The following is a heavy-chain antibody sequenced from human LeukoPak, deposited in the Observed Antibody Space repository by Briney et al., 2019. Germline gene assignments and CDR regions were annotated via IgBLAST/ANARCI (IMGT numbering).Heavy chain of an antibody. CDR3: AKDRRPTYYSDSSGYYFRDAFDI. CDR1: GFTFSSYG. J-gene: IGHJ3*02. Sequence: GGSLRLSCAASGFTFSSYGMSWVRQAPGKGLEWVSAISGSGGSTYYADSVKGRFTISRDNSKNTLYLQMNSLRAEDTAVYYCAKDRRPTYYSDSSGYYFRDAFDIWGQGTMVTVSS. D-gene: IGHD3-22*01. CDR2: ISGSGGST. V-gene: IGHV3-23*01.